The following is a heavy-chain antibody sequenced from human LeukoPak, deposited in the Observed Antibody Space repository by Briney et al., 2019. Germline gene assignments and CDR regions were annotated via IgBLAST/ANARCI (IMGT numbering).Heavy chain of an antibody. V-gene: IGHV1-58*02. D-gene: IGHD6-25*01. J-gene: IGHJ6*02. CDR1: GFTFTSSA. CDR3: AAGYSSGYYYYGMDV. CDR2: IVVGSGNT. Sequence: GTSVKVSCKAPGFTFTSSAMQWVRQARGQRLEWIGWIVVGSGNTNYAQKFQERVTITRDMSTSTAYMELSSLRSEDTAVYYCAAGYSSGYYYYGMDVWGQGTTVTVSS.